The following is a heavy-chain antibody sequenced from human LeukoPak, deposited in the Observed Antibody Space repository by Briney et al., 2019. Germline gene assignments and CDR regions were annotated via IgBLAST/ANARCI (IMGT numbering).Heavy chain of an antibody. CDR2: ISSSSSYI. CDR1: GFTSSSYS. V-gene: IGHV3-21*01. J-gene: IGHJ6*02. Sequence: GGSLRLSCAASGFTSSSYSMNWVRQAPGKGLEWVSSISSSSSYIYYADSVKGRFTISRDNAKNSLYLQMNSLRAEDTAVYYCARIHDFWSGYYGEYGMDVWGQGTTVTVSS. D-gene: IGHD3-3*01. CDR3: ARIHDFWSGYYGEYGMDV.